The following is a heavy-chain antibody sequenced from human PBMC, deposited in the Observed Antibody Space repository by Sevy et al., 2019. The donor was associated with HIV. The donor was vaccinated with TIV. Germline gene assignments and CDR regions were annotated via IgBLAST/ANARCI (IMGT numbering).Heavy chain of an antibody. D-gene: IGHD2-8*02. CDR1: GFSFSSHW. CDR2: INIDGSST. J-gene: IGHJ6*02. Sequence: GGSLRLSCSGSGFSFSSHWMDWVRQVPGKGLLWVALINIDGSSTHYADSVKGRFTISRDNGKDTLYLQMNSLRAEDTAVYYCAREAKSVLADYYYFAMDVWGRGTTVTVSS. V-gene: IGHV3-74*01. CDR3: AREAKSVLADYYYFAMDV.